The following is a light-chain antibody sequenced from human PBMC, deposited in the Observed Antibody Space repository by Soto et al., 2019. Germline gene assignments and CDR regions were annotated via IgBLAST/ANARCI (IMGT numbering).Light chain of an antibody. V-gene: IGKV3D-20*01. Sequence: EIVLTQSPVTLSLSPGERGTLSCGASQSVSSSYLAWYQQKPGLAPRLLIYDASSRATGTPDRFSGSGSGTDFTLTISRLEPEDVAVYYCQQYGSSPFTFGQVTRLAIK. CDR3: QQYGSSPFT. J-gene: IGKJ5*01. CDR2: DAS. CDR1: QSVSSSY.